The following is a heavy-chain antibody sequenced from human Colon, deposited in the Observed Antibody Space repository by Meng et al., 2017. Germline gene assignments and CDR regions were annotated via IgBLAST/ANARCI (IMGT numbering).Heavy chain of an antibody. CDR3: AKDQTTGRYLSAY. V-gene: IGHV1-2*06. CDR2: INPISDDT. CDR1: GYTFGAHS. Sequence: QIHLIQSGAEVKKPGASVKLSCQTSGYTFGAHSMHWVRQAPGQGLEWVGRINPISDDTKYAQKFQGRVTMTRDMSISTAYLEVRSLTSDDTAVYYCAKDQTTGRYLSAYWGQGTLVTVSS. D-gene: IGHD4-17*01. J-gene: IGHJ4*02.